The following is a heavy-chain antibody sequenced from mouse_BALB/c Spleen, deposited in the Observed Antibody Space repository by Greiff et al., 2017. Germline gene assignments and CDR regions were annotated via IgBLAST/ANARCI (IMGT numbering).Heavy chain of an antibody. CDR3: VSYDYESFAY. V-gene: IGHV2-9-2*01. Sequence: LVESGPGLVAPSQSLSITCTVSGFSLTSYDISWIRQPPGKGLEWLGVIWTGGGTNYNSAFMSRLSISKDNSKSQVFLKMNSLQTDDTAIYYCVSYDYESFAYWGQGTLVTVSA. CDR2: IWTGGGT. D-gene: IGHD2-4*01. J-gene: IGHJ3*01. CDR1: GFSLTSYD.